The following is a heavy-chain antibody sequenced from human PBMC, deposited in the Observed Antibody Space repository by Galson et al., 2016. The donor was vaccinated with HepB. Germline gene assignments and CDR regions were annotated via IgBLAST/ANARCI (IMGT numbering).Heavy chain of an antibody. CDR1: GFTFSDNY. CDR2: ISSSGSFT. D-gene: IGHD1-26*01. CDR3: TKATPKADWEYSGNYSDS. Sequence: SLRLSCAASGFTFSDNYMSWIRQAPGKGLEWISYISSSGSFTYYADSVKGRVTISRENAKKSLYLQMNSLRAEATAIYYGTKATPKADWEYSGNYSDSWGRGTLVTVSS. J-gene: IGHJ4*02. V-gene: IGHV3-11*01.